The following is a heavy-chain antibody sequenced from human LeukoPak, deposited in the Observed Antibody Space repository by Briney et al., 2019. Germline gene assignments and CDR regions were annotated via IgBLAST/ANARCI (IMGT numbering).Heavy chain of an antibody. CDR3: AKATTMVRGVIIYPVGL. CDR2: ISAYNGNT. V-gene: IGHV1-18*01. Sequence: GASVKVSCKASGYTFTSYGISWVRQAPGQGLEWMGWISAYNGNTNYAQKLQGRVTMTTDTSTSTAYMELRSLRSDDTAVYYCAKATTMVRGVIIYPVGLWGQGTLVTVSS. J-gene: IGHJ5*02. CDR1: GYTFTSYG. D-gene: IGHD3-10*01.